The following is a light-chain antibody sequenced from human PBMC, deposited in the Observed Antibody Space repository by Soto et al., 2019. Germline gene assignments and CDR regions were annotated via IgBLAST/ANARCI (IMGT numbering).Light chain of an antibody. J-gene: IGLJ3*02. V-gene: IGLV2-14*01. CDR1: SSDVGGYNY. CDR2: EVS. CDR3: FSYTTSSTLV. Sequence: QSALTQPASVSGPPGQSITISCTGTSSDVGGYNYVSWYQQHPAKAPKLMIYEVSNRPSGVSHRFSGSKSGNTASLTISGLQAEDEADYYCFSYTTSSTLVFGGGTKVTVL.